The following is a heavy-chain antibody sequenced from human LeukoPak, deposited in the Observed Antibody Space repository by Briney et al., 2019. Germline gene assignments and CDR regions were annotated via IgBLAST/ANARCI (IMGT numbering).Heavy chain of an antibody. CDR1: GGSISSSSYN. V-gene: IGHV4-39*01. J-gene: IGHJ5*02. Sequence: SETLFLTCTVSGGSISSSSYNWGWIRQPPGKGLEWIGSFDNSGSTYYNPSLKSRVTISVDTSKDQFSLKLTSVTAADTAVYYCARPPGIAAAWFDPWGQGTLVTVSS. CDR3: ARPPGIAAAWFDP. D-gene: IGHD6-13*01. CDR2: FDNSGST.